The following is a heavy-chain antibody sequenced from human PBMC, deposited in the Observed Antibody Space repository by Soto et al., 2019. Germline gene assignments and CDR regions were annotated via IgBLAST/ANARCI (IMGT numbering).Heavy chain of an antibody. V-gene: IGHV4-31*03. Sequence: SETLSLTCTVSGGSISSGGYYWSWIRQHPGKGLEWIGYIYYSGSTYYNPSLKSRVTISVDTSKNQFSLKLSSVTAADTAVYYCARVKNYGDYGGGVDYWGQGTLVTVS. J-gene: IGHJ4*02. CDR2: IYYSGST. CDR3: ARVKNYGDYGGGVDY. D-gene: IGHD4-17*01. CDR1: GGSISSGGYY.